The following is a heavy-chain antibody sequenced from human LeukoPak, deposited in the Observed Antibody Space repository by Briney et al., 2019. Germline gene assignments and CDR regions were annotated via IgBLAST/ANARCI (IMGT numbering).Heavy chain of an antibody. CDR1: GFTFSSYA. V-gene: IGHV3-23*01. D-gene: IGHD6-6*01. CDR2: ISGSGGST. CDR3: AKGGYSSSSPGGY. Sequence: GGSLRLSCAASGFTFSSYAMSWVRQAPGKGLEWVSAISGSGGSTYSADSVKGRFTISRDNSKNTLYLQVNSLRAEDTAVYYCAKGGYSSSSPGGYWGQGTLVTVSS. J-gene: IGHJ4*02.